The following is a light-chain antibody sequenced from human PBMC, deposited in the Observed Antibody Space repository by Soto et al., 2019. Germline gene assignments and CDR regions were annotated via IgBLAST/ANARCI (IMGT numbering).Light chain of an antibody. V-gene: IGLV1-40*01. J-gene: IGLJ1*01. CDR1: SSNIGAGYD. CDR2: GNS. Sequence: QAVLAQPPSVSGAPGQKVTISCTGSSSNIGAGYDLHWYQQLPGTAPKLLLYGNSNRPSGVPDRFSGSKSGTSASLAITGLQAEDEADYYCQSYDSSLSAYVFGPGPKVTVL. CDR3: QSYDSSLSAYV.